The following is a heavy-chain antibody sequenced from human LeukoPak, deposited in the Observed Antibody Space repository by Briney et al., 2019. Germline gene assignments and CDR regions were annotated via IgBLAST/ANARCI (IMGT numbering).Heavy chain of an antibody. CDR1: RGSITSYN. Sequence: TSQTLSLTCTVSRGSITSYNCSCIRQPPRKRLEWIGYIYYSGSTNYNPSLKSLVTISVDTSKNQFSLKLSSVTAADTAVYYCARGSSYPPAFDIWGQGTMVTVSS. CDR3: ARGSSYPPAFDI. V-gene: IGHV4-59*01. J-gene: IGHJ3*02. D-gene: IGHD2-15*01. CDR2: IYYSGST.